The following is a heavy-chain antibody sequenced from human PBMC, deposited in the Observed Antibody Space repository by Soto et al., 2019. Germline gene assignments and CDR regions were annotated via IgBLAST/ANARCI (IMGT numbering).Heavy chain of an antibody. V-gene: IGHV3-53*04. CDR1: GFTVSSNY. D-gene: IGHD3-10*01. Sequence: PGGSLRLSCAASGFTVSSNYRSWVRQAPGKGLEWVSVIYSGGSTYYADSVKGRFTISRHNSKNTLYLPMNSLRAEDTAVYYCARGSGAGYHYYSMHLWGKGPTLTVPS. CDR2: IYSGGST. CDR3: ARGSGAGYHYYSMHL. J-gene: IGHJ6*03.